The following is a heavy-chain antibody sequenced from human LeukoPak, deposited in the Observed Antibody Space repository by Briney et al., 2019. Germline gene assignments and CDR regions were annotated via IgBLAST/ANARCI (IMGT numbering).Heavy chain of an antibody. J-gene: IGHJ4*02. CDR3: ARAGLYNWNYEGTAYFDY. Sequence: GGSLRLSCAASGFTFSSYWMHWVRQAPGKGLVWVSRINSDGSSTSYADSVKGRFTISRDNAKNTLYLQMNSLRAEDTALYYCARAGLYNWNYEGTAYFDYWGQGTLVTVSS. V-gene: IGHV3-74*01. CDR1: GFTFSSYW. CDR2: INSDGSST. D-gene: IGHD1-7*01.